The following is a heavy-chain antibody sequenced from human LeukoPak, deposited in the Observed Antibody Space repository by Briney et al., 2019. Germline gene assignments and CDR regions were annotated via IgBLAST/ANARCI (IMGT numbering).Heavy chain of an antibody. Sequence: GASVKVSCKASGYTFTSYAMNWVRQAPGQGLEWMGWINTNTGNPTYAQGFTGRFVLSLDTSVSTAYLQISSLKAEDTAVYYCAREQTTSRYYDFWSGYYRGGYYYYGMDVWGQGTTVTVSS. D-gene: IGHD3-3*01. V-gene: IGHV7-4-1*02. CDR2: INTNTGNP. CDR3: AREQTTSRYYDFWSGYYRGGYYYYGMDV. J-gene: IGHJ6*02. CDR1: GYTFTSYA.